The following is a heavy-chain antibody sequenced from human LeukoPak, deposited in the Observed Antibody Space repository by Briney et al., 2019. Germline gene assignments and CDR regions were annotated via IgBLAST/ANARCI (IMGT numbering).Heavy chain of an antibody. CDR3: ARTQGQFYGSGTYEGFDH. V-gene: IGHV3-33*01. J-gene: IGHJ4*02. CDR1: GFTFSSYA. CDR2: IWFDGSNE. Sequence: GRSLRLSCAASGFTFSSYAMHWVRQAPGKGLEWVALIWFDGSNESCADSVKGRFTISRDNSKNTLYLQMDSLRAEDTAIYYCARTQGQFYGSGTYEGFDHWGQGTLVTVSS. D-gene: IGHD3-10*01.